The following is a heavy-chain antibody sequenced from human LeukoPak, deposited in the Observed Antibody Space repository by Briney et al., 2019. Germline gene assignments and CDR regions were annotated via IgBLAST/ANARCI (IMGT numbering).Heavy chain of an antibody. CDR3: ARFLGDGYNFNY. D-gene: IGHD5-24*01. CDR2: INAGNGNT. V-gene: IGHV1-3*01. CDR1: GYTFTSYA. Sequence: ASVKVSCKASGYTFTSYAMHWVRQAPGQRLEWMGWINAGNGNTKYSQKFQGRVTITRDTSASTAYMELSSLRSEDTAVYYCARFLGDGYNFNYWGQGTLVTVSS. J-gene: IGHJ4*02.